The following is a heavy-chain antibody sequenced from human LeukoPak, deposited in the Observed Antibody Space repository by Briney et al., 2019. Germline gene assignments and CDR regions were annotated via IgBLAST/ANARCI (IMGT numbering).Heavy chain of an antibody. Sequence: SETLSLTCAVYGGSFSGHYWSWIRQPPGKGLEWIGEINHSGSTNYNPSLKSRVTISVDTSKNQFSLKLSSVTAADTAVYYCARSPYIAVAGTIGKNGMDVWGQGTTVTVSS. CDR3: ARSPYIAVAGTIGKNGMDV. D-gene: IGHD6-19*01. J-gene: IGHJ6*02. V-gene: IGHV4-34*01. CDR2: INHSGST. CDR1: GGSFSGHY.